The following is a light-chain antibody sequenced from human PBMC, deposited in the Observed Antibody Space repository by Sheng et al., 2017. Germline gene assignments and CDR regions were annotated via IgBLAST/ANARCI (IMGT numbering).Light chain of an antibody. CDR2: SAS. J-gene: IGKJ1*01. CDR1: QFIRTY. CDR3: QQSFATPRT. Sequence: DIQMTQSPSSLSASVGDRVTITCRASQFIRTYLNWYQQKPGKAPKVLIYSASNLQSGVPSRFSGSGSGTDFTLTIASLQPEDFATYFCQQSFATPRTFGQGPTVDIE. V-gene: IGKV1-39*01.